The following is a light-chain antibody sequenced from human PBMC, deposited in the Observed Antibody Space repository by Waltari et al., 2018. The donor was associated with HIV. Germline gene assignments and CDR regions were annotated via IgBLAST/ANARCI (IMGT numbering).Light chain of an antibody. V-gene: IGLV3-21*02. CDR1: NIGSKS. J-gene: IGLJ3*02. CDR3: QVWDSSSDDWV. Sequence: SYVLAQPPSVSVAPGQTARITCGGDNIGSKSVHWYQQKPGQAPLLVVYGDVERPSGTPGRFSGSNSGNTATLTISRVEAGDEADYYCQVWDSSSDDWVFGGGTKVTVL. CDR2: GDV.